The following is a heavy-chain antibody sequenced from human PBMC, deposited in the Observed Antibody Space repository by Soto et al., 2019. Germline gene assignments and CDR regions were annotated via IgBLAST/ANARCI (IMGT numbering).Heavy chain of an antibody. D-gene: IGHD3-22*01. V-gene: IGHV4-31*03. J-gene: IGHJ3*01. CDR3: ARNYYDSNVSLSHRQHAFDF. Sequence: LSLTCTVSGGSISSGSYFWRWIRQHPGKGLDWIGYIYYSGSTYYNPSLKSRVTISVEASENQISLKLSSVTAADTAVYYCARNYYDSNVSLSHRQHAFDFWGRGXMVTV. CDR2: IYYSGST. CDR1: GGSISSGSYF.